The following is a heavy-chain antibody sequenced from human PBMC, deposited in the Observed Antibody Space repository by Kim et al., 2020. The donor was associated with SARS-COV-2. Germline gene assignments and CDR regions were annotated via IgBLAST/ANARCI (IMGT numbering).Heavy chain of an antibody. Sequence: GGSLRLSCAASGFTFNDYAMTWLRQTPGKRLEWVSAISGNGGSRYYTDSVKGRFTISRDSSKNTVYLQMNNLRVEDAAVYYCAKTKFRGVPEFWGQGTRVTVSS. V-gene: IGHV3-23*01. CDR1: GFTFNDYA. D-gene: IGHD3-10*01. J-gene: IGHJ4*02. CDR2: ISGNGGSR. CDR3: AKTKFRGVPEF.